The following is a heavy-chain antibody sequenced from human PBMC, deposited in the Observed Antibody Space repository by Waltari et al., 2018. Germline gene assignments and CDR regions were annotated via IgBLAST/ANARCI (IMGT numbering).Heavy chain of an antibody. V-gene: IGHV4-31*01. CDR1: GGSISSGGYY. CDR3: ARAGYCSSTSCYTGKGQGYWFDP. D-gene: IGHD2-2*02. CDR2: IYYSGST. Sequence: QVQLQESGPGLVKPSQTLSLTCTVSGGSISSGGYYWSWIRQHPGKGLELIGYIYYSGSTYYNPSLKSLVTISVDTSKNQFSLKLSSVTAADTAVYYCARAGYCSSTSCYTGKGQGYWFDPWGQGTLVTVSS. J-gene: IGHJ5*02.